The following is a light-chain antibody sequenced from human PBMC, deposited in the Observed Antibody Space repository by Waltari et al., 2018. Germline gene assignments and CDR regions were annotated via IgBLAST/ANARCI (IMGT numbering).Light chain of an antibody. Sequence: EIVFTPSPGTLSLSLGGRATLSCRASQSVSRALAWYQQKPGQAPRLLIYGSSTRATGIPDRFSGSGSGTDFSLTISRLEPDDFAVYYCQHYLRLPVTFGQGTTVEI. CDR3: QHYLRLPVT. J-gene: IGKJ1*01. CDR2: GSS. CDR1: QSVSRA. V-gene: IGKV3-20*01.